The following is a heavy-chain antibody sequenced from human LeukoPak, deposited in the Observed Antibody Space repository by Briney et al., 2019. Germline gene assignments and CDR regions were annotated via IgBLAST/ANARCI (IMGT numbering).Heavy chain of an antibody. V-gene: IGHV3-53*01. Sequence: GGSLRLSCAASGFTVSSNYMSWVRQAPGKGLEWVSVIYSGGSTYYADSVKGRFTISRDNSKNTLYLQMNSLRAEDTAVYYCAREPPSDQPGPLLGYFQHWGQGTLVTVSS. CDR1: GFTVSSNY. CDR3: AREPPSDQPGPLLGYFQH. CDR2: IYSGGST. D-gene: IGHD1-14*01. J-gene: IGHJ1*01.